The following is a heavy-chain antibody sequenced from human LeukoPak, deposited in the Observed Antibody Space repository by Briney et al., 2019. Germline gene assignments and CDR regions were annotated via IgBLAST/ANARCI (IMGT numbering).Heavy chain of an antibody. Sequence: AASVKVSCKASGYTFTGYYMHWVRQAPGQGLEWMGWINPNSGGTNYAQKFQGRVTMTRDTSISTAYMELSRLRSDDTAVYYCARVRFLEWLLTYGNYYYGMDVWGQGTTVTVSS. CDR3: ARVRFLEWLLTYGNYYYGMDV. CDR1: GYTFTGYY. CDR2: INPNSGGT. V-gene: IGHV1-2*02. J-gene: IGHJ6*02. D-gene: IGHD3-3*01.